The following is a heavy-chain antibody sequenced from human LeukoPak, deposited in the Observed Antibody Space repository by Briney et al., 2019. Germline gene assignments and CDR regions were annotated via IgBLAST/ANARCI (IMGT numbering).Heavy chain of an antibody. CDR1: GGSISGGGYS. CDR3: ARGFPGRDY. CDR2: IYHSGST. Sequence: SQTLSLTCAVSGGSISGGGYSWSWLRQPPGKGLEGIGYIYHSGSTYYNPSLKSRVTISVDRSKNQFSLKLSSVTAADAAVYYCARGFPGRDYWGQGTLVTVSS. J-gene: IGHJ4*02. D-gene: IGHD1-26*01. V-gene: IGHV4-30-2*01.